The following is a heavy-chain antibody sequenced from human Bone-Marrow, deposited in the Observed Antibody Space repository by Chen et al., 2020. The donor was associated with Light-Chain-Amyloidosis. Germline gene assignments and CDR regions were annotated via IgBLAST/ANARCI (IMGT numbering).Heavy chain of an antibody. CDR1: GFTFSDHI. D-gene: IGHD5-12*01. J-gene: IGHJ4*02. Sequence: EVQLVESGGGLVKPGGSLRLTCAASGFTFSDHIMHWVRQAPGKGLEWVSSVTSSSIFMYDADSVKGRFSISRDNAKSSLYLQMNSLRAEDTAVYYCAREGGYTSKLDYWGQGTLVTVSS. V-gene: IGHV3-21*01. CDR2: VTSSSIFM. CDR3: AREGGYTSKLDY.